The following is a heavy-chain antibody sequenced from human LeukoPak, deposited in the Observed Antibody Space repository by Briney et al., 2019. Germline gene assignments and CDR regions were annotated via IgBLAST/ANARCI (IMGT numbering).Heavy chain of an antibody. CDR3: ASGFSNLDY. V-gene: IGHV4-34*01. Sequence: PSETLSLTCAVYGGSFSGYYWSWIRQPPGKGLEWIGEIYHSGSTNYNPSLKSRVTISVDKSKNQFSLKLSSVTAADTAVYYCASGFSNLDYWGQGTLVTVSS. J-gene: IGHJ4*02. CDR2: IYHSGST. CDR1: GGSFSGYY. D-gene: IGHD1-14*01.